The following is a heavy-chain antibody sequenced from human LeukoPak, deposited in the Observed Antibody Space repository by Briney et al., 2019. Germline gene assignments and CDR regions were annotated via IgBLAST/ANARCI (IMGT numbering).Heavy chain of an antibody. D-gene: IGHD1-26*01. CDR1: GFTFRTYW. V-gene: IGHV3-74*01. CDR2: INEDGSIT. J-gene: IGHJ4*02. Sequence: GGSLRLSCAVSGFTFRTYWMHWVRHVPGKGLVWVSRINEDGSITNYADSVTGRFRISRDNAENTLYLQMNSLRAEDTAVYYCGRDLGGRSGLWGQGTLVTVSS. CDR3: GRDLGGRSGL.